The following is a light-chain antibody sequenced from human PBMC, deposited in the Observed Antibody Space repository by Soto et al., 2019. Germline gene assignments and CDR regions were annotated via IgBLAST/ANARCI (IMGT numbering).Light chain of an antibody. CDR2: GNS. V-gene: IGLV1-40*01. J-gene: IGLJ2*01. Sequence: QSALTQPPSVSGAPGQRVTISCTGSSSNIGAGYDVHWYQQLPGTAPKLLIYGNSNRPSGVPDRFSGSKSGTSASLAITGLQDEDEADYYCQSYDSSLSGSVVFGGVTKVTVL. CDR1: SSNIGAGYD. CDR3: QSYDSSLSGSVV.